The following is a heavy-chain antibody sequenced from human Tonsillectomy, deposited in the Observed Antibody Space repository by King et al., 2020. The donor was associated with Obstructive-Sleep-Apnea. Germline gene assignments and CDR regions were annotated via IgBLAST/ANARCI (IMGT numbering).Heavy chain of an antibody. V-gene: IGHV4-59*01. Sequence: VPLQESGPGLVKPSETLSLTCTVSGGSISNYYWSWIRQPPGKGLEWIGYISYSGSTNYNPSLKSRVTISVDTSKNQFSLKLSSVTAADTATYYCARKYSSGWYYDYWGQGTLVTVSS. J-gene: IGHJ4*02. CDR3: ARKYSSGWYYDY. CDR1: GGSISNYY. D-gene: IGHD6-19*01. CDR2: ISYSGST.